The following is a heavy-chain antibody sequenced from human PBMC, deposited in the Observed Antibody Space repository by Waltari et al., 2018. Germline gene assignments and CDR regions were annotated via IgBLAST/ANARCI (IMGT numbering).Heavy chain of an antibody. CDR1: GGSISSGDYY. CDR2: IHSAGST. Sequence: QVQLQESGPGLVKPSQILSLTCTVSGGSISSGDYYWSWIRQPPGKALGWIGNIHSAGSTYYSPSLKSRVTISVDTSKNQFSLKVTSVTAADTAVYYCARGGSSWSTYWFFDLWGRGTMVTVSS. J-gene: IGHJ2*01. CDR3: ARGGSSWSTYWFFDL. V-gene: IGHV4-30-4*08. D-gene: IGHD6-13*01.